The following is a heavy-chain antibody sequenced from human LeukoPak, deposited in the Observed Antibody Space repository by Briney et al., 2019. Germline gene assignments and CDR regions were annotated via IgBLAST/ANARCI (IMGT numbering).Heavy chain of an antibody. CDR2: IKQDGSRK. Sequence: GGSPRLSCVVSGFTFSRYWMSWVRQAPGKGLEWVANIKQDGSRKYYVDSVKGRFTISRDNAKNSLSLQMNSLRAEDTAVYYCARETPDSSGWDWGQGTLVTVSS. CDR3: ARETPDSSGWD. CDR1: GFTFSRYW. V-gene: IGHV3-7*01. D-gene: IGHD6-19*01. J-gene: IGHJ4*02.